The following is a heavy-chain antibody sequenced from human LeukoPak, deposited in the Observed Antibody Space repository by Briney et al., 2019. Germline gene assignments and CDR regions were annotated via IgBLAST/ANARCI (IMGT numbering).Heavy chain of an antibody. CDR3: AKGSLFNWFDP. J-gene: IGHJ5*02. CDR2: ISGSGGST. Sequence: GGSLRLSCAAFGFTFSNYAMSWVRQAPGKGLEWVSCISGSGGSTYYADSVKGRFTISKDNSKNTLYLQMTSLGAEDTAVFYCAKGSLFNWFDPWGQGTLVTVSS. V-gene: IGHV3-23*01. CDR1: GFTFSNYA.